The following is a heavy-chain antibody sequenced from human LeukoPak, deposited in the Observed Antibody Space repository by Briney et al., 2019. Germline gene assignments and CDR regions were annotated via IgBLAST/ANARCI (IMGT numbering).Heavy chain of an antibody. CDR3: AKDEVAAAGLY. Sequence: PGGSLRLSCAASGFTFSSYAMHWVRQAPGKGLEWVAVISYDGSNTYYADSVKGRFTISRDNSKNTLYLQMNSLRAEDTAVYYCAKDEVAAAGLYWGQGTLVTVSS. D-gene: IGHD6-13*01. V-gene: IGHV3-30*04. CDR1: GFTFSSYA. J-gene: IGHJ4*02. CDR2: ISYDGSNT.